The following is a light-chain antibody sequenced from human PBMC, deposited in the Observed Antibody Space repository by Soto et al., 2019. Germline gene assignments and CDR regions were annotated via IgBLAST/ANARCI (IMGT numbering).Light chain of an antibody. Sequence: EIVLTQSPATLSLSPGERATLSCTASQFVGSDLVWYQQKPGQAPRLLIHDATNRVTGIPGRFSGGGSGTDFTLSISGLEPEDFAVYYCQQRKSWPLTFGGGTKVEI. CDR3: QQRKSWPLT. V-gene: IGKV3-11*01. CDR1: QFVGSD. J-gene: IGKJ4*01. CDR2: DAT.